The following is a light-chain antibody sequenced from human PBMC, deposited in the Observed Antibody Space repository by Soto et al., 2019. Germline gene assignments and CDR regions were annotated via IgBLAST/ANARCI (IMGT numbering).Light chain of an antibody. CDR3: QQSYSIPWT. V-gene: IGKV1-39*01. Sequence: DIQMTQSPSSLSASVGDRVTITCRASQSISTFLNWYQQKPGKAPSLLIYAASTLQSGVPSSFSGSGSGTDFTLTISSLQPEDFAIYYCQQSYSIPWTFGPGTKVAIK. CDR1: QSISTF. CDR2: AAS. J-gene: IGKJ1*01.